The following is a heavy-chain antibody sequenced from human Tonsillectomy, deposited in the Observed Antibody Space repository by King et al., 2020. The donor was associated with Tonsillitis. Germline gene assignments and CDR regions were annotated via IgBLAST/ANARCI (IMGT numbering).Heavy chain of an antibody. J-gene: IGHJ3*02. D-gene: IGHD3-10*01. V-gene: IGHV4-39*01. CDR1: GGSITSSSYY. Sequence: QLQESGPGLVKPSETLSLTCTVSGGSITSSSYYWGWIRQPPGKGLEWIGSIYYSGSTYYNPSLKSRVTISADTSENQFSLKLSSVTAADTAVYYCAGAYYGSGNYYPEGAFEIGGRGAMVTVSS. CDR3: AGAYYGSGNYYPEGAFEI. CDR2: IYYSGST.